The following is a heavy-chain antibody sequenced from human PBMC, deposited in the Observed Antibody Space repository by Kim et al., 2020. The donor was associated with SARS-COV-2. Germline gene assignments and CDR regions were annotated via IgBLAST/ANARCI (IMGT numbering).Heavy chain of an antibody. CDR2: IWYDGSNK. CDR1: GFTFSSYG. CDR3: ARGPLTRLEWLLYYYYGMDV. Sequence: GGSLRLSCAASGFTFSSYGMHWVRQAPGKGLEWVAVIWYDGSNKYYADSVKGRFTISRDNSKNTLYLQMNSLRAEDTAVYYCARGPLTRLEWLLYYYYGMDVWGQGTTVTVSS. V-gene: IGHV3-33*01. J-gene: IGHJ6*02. D-gene: IGHD3-3*01.